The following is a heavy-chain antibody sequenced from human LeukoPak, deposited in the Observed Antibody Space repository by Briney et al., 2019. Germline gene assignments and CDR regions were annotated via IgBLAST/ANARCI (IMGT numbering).Heavy chain of an antibody. D-gene: IGHD1-26*01. V-gene: IGHV1-18*01. Sequence: ASVKVSCKASGYNLNNYGVSWVRQAPGQGLEWMGWISAKTGNTNYAQKVQGRVTMTTDTSTTTAYMELRSLGSDDTAVYYCARGSYPYSHGMDVWGQGTAVTVSS. CDR3: ARGSYPYSHGMDV. J-gene: IGHJ6*02. CDR2: ISAKTGNT. CDR1: GYNLNNYG.